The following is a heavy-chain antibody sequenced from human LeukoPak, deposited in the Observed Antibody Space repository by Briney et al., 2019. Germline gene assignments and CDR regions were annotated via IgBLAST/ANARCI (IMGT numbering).Heavy chain of an antibody. D-gene: IGHD2-15*01. CDR2: IIPIFGTA. CDR3: ARSYQDIVVVVAASGEYYFDY. V-gene: IGHV1-69*05. CDR1: GGTFSSYA. J-gene: IGHJ4*02. Sequence: SVKVSCKASGGTFSSYAISWVRQAPGQGLEWMGRIIPIFGTANYAQKFQGRVTITTDESTSTAYMELSSLRSEDTAVYYCARSYQDIVVVVAASGEYYFDYWGQGTLVTVSS.